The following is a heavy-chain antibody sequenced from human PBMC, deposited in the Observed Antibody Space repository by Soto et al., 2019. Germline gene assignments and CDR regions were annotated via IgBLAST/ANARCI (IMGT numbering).Heavy chain of an antibody. CDR1: GGSFSGYY. CDR2: INHSGST. D-gene: IGHD6-13*01. V-gene: IGHV4-34*01. J-gene: IGHJ6*02. Sequence: SETLSLTCAVYGGSFSGYYWSWIRQPPGKGLEWIGEINHSGSTNYNPSLKSRVTISVDTSKNQFSLKLSSVTAADTAAYYCARARIAPNYYYGMDVWGQGTTVTVSS. CDR3: ARARIAPNYYYGMDV.